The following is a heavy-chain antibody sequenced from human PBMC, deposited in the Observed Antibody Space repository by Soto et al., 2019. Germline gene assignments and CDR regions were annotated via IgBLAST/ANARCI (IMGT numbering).Heavy chain of an antibody. V-gene: IGHV5-51*01. CDR2: IYPSDSDT. CDR3: ARGGVSTRTFDY. J-gene: IGHJ4*02. CDR1: GYNFAGYW. Sequence: LKISCKGPGYNFAGYWIAWVRQMPGKGLELMGIIYPSDSDTRYRPSFQGQVTISADKSISSAYLQWSSLRASDTAMYYCARGGVSTRTFDYWGQGTPVTVSS. D-gene: IGHD3-3*01.